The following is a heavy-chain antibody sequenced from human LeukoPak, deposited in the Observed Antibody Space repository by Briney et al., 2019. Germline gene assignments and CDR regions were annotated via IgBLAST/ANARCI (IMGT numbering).Heavy chain of an antibody. V-gene: IGHV1-24*01. Sequence: ASVKVSCKVSGYTLTELSMHWVRQAPGKGLEWMGGFDPEDGETIYAQKFQGRVTMTEDTSTDTAYMVLSSLRSEDTAVYYCATGAVVPAATLFDYWGQGTLVTVSS. CDR3: ATGAVVPAATLFDY. CDR1: GYTLTELS. J-gene: IGHJ4*02. D-gene: IGHD2-2*01. CDR2: FDPEDGET.